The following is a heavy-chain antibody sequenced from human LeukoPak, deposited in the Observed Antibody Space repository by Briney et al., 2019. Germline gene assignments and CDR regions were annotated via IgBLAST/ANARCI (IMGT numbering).Heavy chain of an antibody. D-gene: IGHD3-22*01. Sequence: ASVKVSCKVSGYTLTELSMHWVRQAPGKGLEWMGGFDPEDGETIYAQKFQGRVTMTEDTSTDTAYMELSSLRSEDTAVYYCARDRHRGDYYDSSGYLGASDYWGQGTLVTVSS. V-gene: IGHV1-24*01. CDR1: GYTLTELS. CDR2: FDPEDGET. J-gene: IGHJ4*02. CDR3: ARDRHRGDYYDSSGYLGASDY.